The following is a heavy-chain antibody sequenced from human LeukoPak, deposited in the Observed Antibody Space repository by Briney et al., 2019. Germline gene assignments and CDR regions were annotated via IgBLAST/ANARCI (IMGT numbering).Heavy chain of an antibody. D-gene: IGHD2-2*02. V-gene: IGHV1-46*01. CDR2: INPSGGST. J-gene: IGHJ4*02. CDR1: GYTFTSYY. CDR3: ARPGARYCSSTSCYNGFDY. Sequence: GASVKVSRKASGYTFTSYYMHWVRQAPGQGLEWMGIINPSGGSTSYAQKFQGRVTMTRDTSTSTVYMELSSLRSEDTAVYYCARPGARYCSSTSCYNGFDYWGQGTLVTVSS.